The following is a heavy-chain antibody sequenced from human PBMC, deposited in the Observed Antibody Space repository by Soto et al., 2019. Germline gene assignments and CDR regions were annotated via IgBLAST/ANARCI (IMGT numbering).Heavy chain of an antibody. Sequence: ASVKVSCKASGYTFTSYDINWVRQAPGQGLEWMGWMNPNSGNTGYAQKFQGRVTMTRNTSISTAYMELSSLRSEDTAVYYCARDSFVPAATNYYYYYYMDVWGKGTTVTVSS. D-gene: IGHD2-2*01. V-gene: IGHV1-8*01. J-gene: IGHJ6*03. CDR1: GYTFTSYD. CDR2: MNPNSGNT. CDR3: ARDSFVPAATNYYYYYYMDV.